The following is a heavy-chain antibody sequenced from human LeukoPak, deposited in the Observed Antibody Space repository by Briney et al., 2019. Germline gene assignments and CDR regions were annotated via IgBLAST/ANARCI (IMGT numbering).Heavy chain of an antibody. D-gene: IGHD4-11*01. Sequence: SETLSLTCTVSGGSTSSGSHYWGWIRQPPGKGLEWIGSIYYSGTTYYSPSLKSRVSISLDTSKDQFSLKLNSVTAADTAVYYCARQDLTVSGIDYWGQGTLVTVSS. CDR3: ARQDLTVSGIDY. J-gene: IGHJ4*02. CDR2: IYYSGTT. V-gene: IGHV4-39*01. CDR1: GGSTSSGSHY.